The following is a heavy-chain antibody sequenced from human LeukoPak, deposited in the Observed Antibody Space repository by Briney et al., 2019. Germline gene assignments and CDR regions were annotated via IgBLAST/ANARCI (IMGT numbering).Heavy chain of an antibody. CDR1: GYSISSGYY. J-gene: IGHJ4*02. CDR2: IYHSGST. D-gene: IGHD3-3*02. Sequence: SETLSLTCTVSGYSISSGYYWGWIRQPPGKGLEWIGSIYHSGSTYYNPSLKSRVTISVDTSKNQFSLRLRSVTAADTAVYYCARDYASTLAMTNWGQGSLVSVSS. CDR3: ARDYASTLAMTN. V-gene: IGHV4-38-2*02.